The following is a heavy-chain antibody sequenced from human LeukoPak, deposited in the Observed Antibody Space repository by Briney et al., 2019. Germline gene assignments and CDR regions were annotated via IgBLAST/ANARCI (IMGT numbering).Heavy chain of an antibody. V-gene: IGHV4-59*01. Sequence: SETLSHTCTVSGGSISSYYWSWIRQPPGKGLEWIGYIYYSGSTNYDPSLKSRVTISVDTSKNQFSLKLSSVTAADTAVYYCARDPGGYGIFDYWGQGTLVTVSS. J-gene: IGHJ4*02. D-gene: IGHD5-18*01. CDR2: IYYSGST. CDR1: GGSISSYY. CDR3: ARDPGGYGIFDY.